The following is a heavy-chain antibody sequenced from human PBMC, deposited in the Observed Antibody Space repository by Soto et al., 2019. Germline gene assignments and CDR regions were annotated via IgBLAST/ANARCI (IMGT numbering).Heavy chain of an antibody. CDR3: ARDLIAVAGTPFDY. D-gene: IGHD6-19*01. J-gene: IGHJ4*02. V-gene: IGHV3-7*05. CDR2: IKQDGSEK. CDR1: GFTFSSYW. Sequence: EVQLVESGGGLVQPGGSLRLSCAASGFTFSSYWMSWVRQAPGKGLEWVANIKQDGSEKYYVDSVKGRFTISRDNAKNSLYLQMNSLRAEDTAVYYCARDLIAVAGTPFDYWGQGTLVTVSS.